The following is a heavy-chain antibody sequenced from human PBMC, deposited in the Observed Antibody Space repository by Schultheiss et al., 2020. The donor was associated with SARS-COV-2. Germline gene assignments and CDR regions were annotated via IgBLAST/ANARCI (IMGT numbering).Heavy chain of an antibody. CDR2: ISSSGSTI. J-gene: IGHJ3*02. Sequence: GGSLRLSCAASGFTFSSYEMNWVRQAPGKGLEWVSYISSSGSTIYYADSVKGRFTISRDNSKNTLYLQMNSLRAEDTAVYYCATSLAARGAFDIWGQGTMVTVSS. V-gene: IGHV3-48*03. CDR3: ATSLAARGAFDI. D-gene: IGHD6-6*01. CDR1: GFTFSSYE.